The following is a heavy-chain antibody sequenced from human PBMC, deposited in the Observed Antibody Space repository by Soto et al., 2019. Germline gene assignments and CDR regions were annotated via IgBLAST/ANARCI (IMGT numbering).Heavy chain of an antibody. V-gene: IGHV1-24*01. Sequence: ASVKVSCKVSGYTLTELSMHWVRQAPGKGLEWMGGFDPEDGETIYAQKFQGRVTMTEDTSTDTAYMELSGLRSEDTAVYYCATRTSIAARPFDYGMDVWGQGTTVTVSS. D-gene: IGHD6-6*01. CDR1: GYTLTELS. CDR3: ATRTSIAARPFDYGMDV. CDR2: FDPEDGET. J-gene: IGHJ6*02.